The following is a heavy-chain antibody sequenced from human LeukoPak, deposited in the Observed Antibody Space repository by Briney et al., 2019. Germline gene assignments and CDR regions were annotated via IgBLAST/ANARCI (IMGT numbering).Heavy chain of an antibody. CDR1: GYTFTGYY. J-gene: IGHJ6*03. Sequence: ASVKVSCKASGYTFTGYYMHWVRQAPGQGLEWMGWINPNSGGTNYAQKFQGRVTMTRDTSISTAYMELSRLRSDDTAVYYCARGMYYDFWSGYYPRYYYYMDVWGKGTTVTVSS. D-gene: IGHD3-3*01. CDR3: ARGMYYDFWSGYYPRYYYYMDV. CDR2: INPNSGGT. V-gene: IGHV1-2*02.